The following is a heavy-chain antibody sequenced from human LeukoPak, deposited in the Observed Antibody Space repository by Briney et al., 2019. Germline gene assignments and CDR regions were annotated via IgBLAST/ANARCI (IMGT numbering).Heavy chain of an antibody. CDR1: GGSISSYY. CDR3: AREEGRYAFDI. J-gene: IGHJ3*02. CDR2: IYYSGST. Sequence: SETLSLTCTVSGGSISSYYWSWIRQPPGKGLEWIGHIYYSGSTNYNPSLKSRVTISVDTSKNQFSLKLSSVTAADTAVYYCAREEGRYAFDIWGQGTMVTVSS. V-gene: IGHV4-59*01.